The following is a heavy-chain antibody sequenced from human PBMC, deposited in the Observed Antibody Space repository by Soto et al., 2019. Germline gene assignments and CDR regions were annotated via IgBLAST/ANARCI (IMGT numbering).Heavy chain of an antibody. J-gene: IGHJ4*02. CDR3: ASDPAGFYDNTGYFFDY. CDR2: ISNNGGST. Sequence: GGSLRLSCSASGFPFRTYAMHWVRQAPGKGLEYVAAISNNGGSTYSSDSVKGRITISRDNSKNTLYLQMTSLRVEDTAMYYCASDPAGFYDNTGYFFDYWGQGTLVTVSS. V-gene: IGHV3-64D*06. D-gene: IGHD3-22*01. CDR1: GFPFRTYA.